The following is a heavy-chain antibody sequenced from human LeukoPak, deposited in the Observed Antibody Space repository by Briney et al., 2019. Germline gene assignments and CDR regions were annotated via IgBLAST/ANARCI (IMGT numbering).Heavy chain of an antibody. J-gene: IGHJ4*02. V-gene: IGHV3-11*05. CDR2: ISSSSSYA. CDR1: GFTFSDYY. D-gene: IGHD5-24*01. CDR3: AREDKATIYD. Sequence: TGGSLRLSCAASGFTFSDYYMSWIRQAPGKGLEGVSYISSSSSYANYADSVKGRFTISRDNAKNSLYLQMNSLRAEDTAVYYCAREDKATIYDWGQGTLVTVSS.